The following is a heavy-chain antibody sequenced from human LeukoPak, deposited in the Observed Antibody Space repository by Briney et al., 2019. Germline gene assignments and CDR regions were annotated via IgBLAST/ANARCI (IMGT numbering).Heavy chain of an antibody. D-gene: IGHD4-17*01. V-gene: IGHV4-59*01. Sequence: SETLSLTCTVSGGSITSYYWSWIRQPSGKGLEWIGYIYYSGSTNYNPSLKSRVTTLVDTSKNQFSLKLSSVTAADTAVYYCARNGDYVGFDYWGQGTLVTVSS. CDR1: GGSITSYY. J-gene: IGHJ4*02. CDR2: IYYSGST. CDR3: ARNGDYVGFDY.